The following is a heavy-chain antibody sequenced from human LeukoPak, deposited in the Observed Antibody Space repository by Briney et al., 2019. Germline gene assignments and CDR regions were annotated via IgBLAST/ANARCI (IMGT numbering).Heavy chain of an antibody. CDR3: ARDNWLVLRYFDCYMDV. J-gene: IGHJ6*03. D-gene: IGHD3-9*01. Sequence: QTGGSLRLSCAAFGFTFSSYAMSWDRQAPGKWLESVSAISVSGGSTYYADSVKGRFTFSRDNAKNSLYLQMNSLRAEDTAVYYCARDNWLVLRYFDCYMDVWGKGTTVTVSS. CDR1: GFTFSSYA. V-gene: IGHV3-23*01. CDR2: ISVSGGST.